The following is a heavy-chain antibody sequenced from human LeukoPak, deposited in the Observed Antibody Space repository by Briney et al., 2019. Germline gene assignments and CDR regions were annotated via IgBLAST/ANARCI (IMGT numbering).Heavy chain of an antibody. CDR2: ISSSGSTM. CDR3: ARVLAGATYFDY. CDR1: GFIFSRFE. V-gene: IGHV3-48*03. Sequence: GGSLILSCAASGFIFSRFEMTWVRQAPGKGLEWVSYISSSGSTMYYADSLKGRITLSRDNAKNSLGLQMNSLRAEDTAIYYCARVLAGATYFDYWGQGTLVTVSS. J-gene: IGHJ4*02. D-gene: IGHD1-26*01.